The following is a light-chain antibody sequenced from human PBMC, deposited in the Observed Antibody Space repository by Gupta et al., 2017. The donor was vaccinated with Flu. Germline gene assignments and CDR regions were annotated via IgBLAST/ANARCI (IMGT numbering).Light chain of an antibody. J-gene: IGLJ3*02. CDR3: ESRTDTNTQV. Sequence: QSALTQPASVSGSPRPSISISCTGTRYDIGSYDYVSWYHQYPGKAPRLLVYGVTSRPSGVANRFSGSKSDNTASLTISGLQDEDEADYYCESRTDTNTQVFGGGTRVTVL. CDR2: GVT. V-gene: IGLV2-14*01. CDR1: RYDIGSYDY.